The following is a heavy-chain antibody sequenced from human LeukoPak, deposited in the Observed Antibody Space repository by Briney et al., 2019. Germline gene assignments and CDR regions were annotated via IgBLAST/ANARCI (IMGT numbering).Heavy chain of an antibody. D-gene: IGHD2-2*03. CDR2: IIPIFVTA. Sequence: ASVKVSCKASGGTFSSYAISWVRQAPGQGLEWMGGIIPIFVTANYAQKFQGRVTITTDESTSTAYMELSSLRSEDTAVYYCARDRLDIVPSGYYYYYYMDVWGKGTTVTVSS. V-gene: IGHV1-69*05. CDR3: ARDRLDIVPSGYYYYYYMDV. CDR1: GGTFSSYA. J-gene: IGHJ6*03.